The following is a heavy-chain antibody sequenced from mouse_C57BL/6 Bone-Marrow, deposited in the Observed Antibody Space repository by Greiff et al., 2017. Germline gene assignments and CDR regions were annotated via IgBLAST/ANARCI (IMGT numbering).Heavy chain of an antibody. CDR2: IRNKANNHAT. CDR1: GFTFSDAW. CDR3: TRRFSYDYGSSYEYFDV. D-gene: IGHD1-1*01. J-gene: IGHJ1*03. Sequence: DVKLVESGGGLVQPGGSMKLSCAASGFTFSDAWMDWVRQSPEKGLEWVAEIRNKANNHATYYAESVKGRFTISRDDSKSSVYLQMNSLRAEDTGIYYCTRRFSYDYGSSYEYFDVWGTGTTVTGSS. V-gene: IGHV6-6*01.